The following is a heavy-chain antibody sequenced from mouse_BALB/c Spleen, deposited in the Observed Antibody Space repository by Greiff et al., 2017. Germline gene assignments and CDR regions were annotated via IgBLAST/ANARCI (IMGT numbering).Heavy chain of an antibody. Sequence: EVKLVESGPGLVKPSQSLSLTCTVTGYSITSDYAWNWIRQFPGNKLEWMGYISYSGSTSYNPSLKSRISITRDTSKNQFFLQLNSVTTEDTATYYCARGRPYYGTPFAYWGQGTLVTVSA. CDR1: GYSITSDYA. CDR2: ISYSGST. D-gene: IGHD2-10*01. CDR3: ARGRPYYGTPFAY. J-gene: IGHJ3*01. V-gene: IGHV3-2*02.